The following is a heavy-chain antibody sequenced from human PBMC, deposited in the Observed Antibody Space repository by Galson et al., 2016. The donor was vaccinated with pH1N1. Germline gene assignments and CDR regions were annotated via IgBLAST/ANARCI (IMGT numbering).Heavy chain of an antibody. D-gene: IGHD3-16*02. CDR1: GFSFSSYW. J-gene: IGHJ4*02. CDR3: ARAIGSRSAY. V-gene: IGHV3-7*01. CDR2: IKEDGSET. Sequence: SLRLSCAASGFSFSSYWMHWVRQVPGKGLEWVANIKEDGSETYYVDSVRGRFTISRDNAKNSLYLQMNSLRDEDTSLYYCARAIGSRSAYWGQGTLATVSS.